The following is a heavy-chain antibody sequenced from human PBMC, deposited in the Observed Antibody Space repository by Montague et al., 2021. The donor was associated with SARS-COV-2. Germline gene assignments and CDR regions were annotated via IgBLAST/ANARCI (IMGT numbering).Heavy chain of an antibody. CDR3: VRHPQYDGLNDPLDF. J-gene: IGHJ4*01. CDR1: GVSVTDYY. Sequence: SETLSLTCTVSGVSVTDYYWSWIRQPPGKGPEWVGDVFYNKGTNFNPSLKSRVAISVDTSKNQFSLRLTSVTAADTAFYYCVRHPQYDGLNDPLDFWDQGTLVTVSS. V-gene: IGHV4-59*08. CDR2: VFYNKGT. D-gene: IGHD3-10*01.